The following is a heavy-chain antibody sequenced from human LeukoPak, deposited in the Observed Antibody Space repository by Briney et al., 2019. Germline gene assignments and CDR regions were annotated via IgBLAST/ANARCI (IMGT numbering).Heavy chain of an antibody. J-gene: IGHJ4*02. D-gene: IGHD3-22*01. Sequence: ASVQVSCKPSGYTFTDYYIHWVRQAPGQGLEWMGIINPSGGSTSYAQKFQGRVTMTRDTSTSTVYMELSSLRSEDTAVYYCARDGSYYDSSGLFDYWGQGTLVTVSS. V-gene: IGHV1-46*01. CDR2: INPSGGST. CDR3: ARDGSYYDSSGLFDY. CDR1: GYTFTDYY.